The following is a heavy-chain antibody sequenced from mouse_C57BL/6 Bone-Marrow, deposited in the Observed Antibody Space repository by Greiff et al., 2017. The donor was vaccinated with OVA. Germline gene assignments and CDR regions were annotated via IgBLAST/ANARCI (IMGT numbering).Heavy chain of an antibody. CDR1: GFNIKDDY. J-gene: IGHJ2*01. V-gene: IGHV14-4*01. D-gene: IGHD1-1*01. Sequence: EVMLVESGAELVRPGASVKLSCTASGFNIKDDYMHWVKQRPEQGLEWIGWIDPENGDTEYASKFQGKATITADTSSNTAYLQLSSLTSEDTAVYYCTTPGPFITTVVASFDCWGQGTTLTVSS. CDR2: IDPENGDT. CDR3: TTPGPFITTVVASFDC.